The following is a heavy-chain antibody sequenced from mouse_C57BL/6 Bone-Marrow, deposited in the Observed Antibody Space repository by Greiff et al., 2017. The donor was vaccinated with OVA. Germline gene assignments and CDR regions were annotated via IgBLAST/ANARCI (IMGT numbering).Heavy chain of an antibody. V-gene: IGHV14-4*01. CDR3: TTVVVDY. CDR1: GFNIKDDY. J-gene: IGHJ2*01. Sequence: EVKLMESGAELVRPGASVKLSCTASGFNIKDDYMHWVKQRPEQGLEWIGWIDPENGDTEYASKFQGKATITADTSSNTAYLQLSSLTSEDTAVYYCTTVVVDYWGQGTTLTVSS. CDR2: IDPENGDT. D-gene: IGHD1-1*01.